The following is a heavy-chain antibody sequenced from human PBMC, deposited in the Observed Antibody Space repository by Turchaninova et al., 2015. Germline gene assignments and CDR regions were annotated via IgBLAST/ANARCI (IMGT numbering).Heavy chain of an antibody. CDR2: ISTSGSN. J-gene: IGHJ4*02. CDR3: ARVAYCGGDCDYFSGGADAEDY. Sequence: QVQLSLSXXXLTSPPETXXLPXAVSGSXFRSXYYWGEIRPPPGKGMEGMGSISTSGSNYYNPALRRRVTISVDTSKDQSSLKLSSVTAADTAVYNCARVAYCGGDCDYFSGGADAEDYRGQGTLVTVSS. CDR1: GSXFRSXYY. V-gene: IGHV4-38-2*01. D-gene: IGHD2-21*02.